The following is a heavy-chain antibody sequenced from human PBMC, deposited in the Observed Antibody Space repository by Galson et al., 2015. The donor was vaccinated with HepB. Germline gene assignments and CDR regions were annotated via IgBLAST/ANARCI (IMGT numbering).Heavy chain of an antibody. CDR1: RYTFISSA. J-gene: IGHJ1*01. Sequence: QSGAEVKKPGASVKVSCQASRYTFISSAINWVRQAPGQGLEWLGWISAHNGDTKSASKFQGRVTMTTDKSTKTVYMELRSLRSDDTAVYFCATGIETSNSGVEHWGQGTLVIVSS. CDR3: ATGIETSNSGVEH. CDR2: ISAHNGDT. V-gene: IGHV1-18*01. D-gene: IGHD2-2*01.